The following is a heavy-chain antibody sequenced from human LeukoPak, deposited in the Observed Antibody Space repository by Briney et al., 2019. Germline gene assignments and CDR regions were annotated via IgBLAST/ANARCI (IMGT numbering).Heavy chain of an antibody. D-gene: IGHD4-23*01. CDR3: ARWGYGGNSASGAFDI. CDR1: GESFSGHF. J-gene: IGHJ3*02. Sequence: PSETLSLTCAVYGESFSGHFWSWIRQPPGKGLEWIGEINHRGGANYNPSLKSRVTVSLDTSKYQFSLKLSSVTAADTAVYYCARWGYGGNSASGAFDIWGQGTRVTVSS. V-gene: IGHV4-34*01. CDR2: INHRGGA.